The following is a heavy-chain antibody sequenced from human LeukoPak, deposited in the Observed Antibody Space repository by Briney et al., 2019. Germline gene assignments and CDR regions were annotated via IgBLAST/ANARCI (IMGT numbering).Heavy chain of an antibody. D-gene: IGHD6-13*01. CDR2: INHSGST. V-gene: IGHV4-34*01. CDR1: GGSFSGYY. J-gene: IGHJ5*02. CDR3: ASLAAADPPEVWFDP. Sequence: SETLSLTCAVYGGSFSGYYWSWIRQPPGKRLEWIGEINHSGSTNYNPSLKSRVTISVDTSKNQFSLKLSSVTAADTAVYYCASLAAADPPEVWFDPWGQGTLVTVSS.